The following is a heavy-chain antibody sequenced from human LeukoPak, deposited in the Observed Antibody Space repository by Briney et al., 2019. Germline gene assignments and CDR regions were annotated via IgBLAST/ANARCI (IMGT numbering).Heavy chain of an antibody. CDR1: GGSISSYY. J-gene: IGHJ4*02. D-gene: IGHD5-24*01. Sequence: SETLSLTCTVSGGSISSYYWTWIRQSPGKRLEWIGYRYSSGSANYNPSLGCRVTISIDASKNQISLRLSSVTAADTAVYYCARGGGIGYNFYWGRGTLVTVSS. CDR2: RYSSGSA. V-gene: IGHV4-59*01. CDR3: ARGGGIGYNFY.